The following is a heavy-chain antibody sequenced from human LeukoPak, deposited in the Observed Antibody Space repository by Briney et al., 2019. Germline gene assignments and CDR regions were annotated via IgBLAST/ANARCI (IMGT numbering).Heavy chain of an antibody. CDR2: ISGSGGST. Sequence: GGSLRLSCAASGFTYSSYAMSWLRQAPGKGLEWVSAISGSGGSTYYADSVKGRFTISRDNSKNTLYLQMNSLIAEDTAVYYCAKGRRQLLTDYWGQGTLVTVSS. V-gene: IGHV3-23*01. J-gene: IGHJ4*02. D-gene: IGHD2-2*01. CDR1: GFTYSSYA. CDR3: AKGRRQLLTDY.